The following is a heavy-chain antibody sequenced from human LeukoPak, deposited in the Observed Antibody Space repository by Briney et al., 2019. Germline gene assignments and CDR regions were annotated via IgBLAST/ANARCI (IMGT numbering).Heavy chain of an antibody. CDR2: IYYSGST. Sequence: SETLSLTCSVSGGSISSYYWSWIRQPPGKGLEWIGYIYYSGSTNYNPSLKSRVTISGDTSKNQFSLKLSSVTAADTAVYYCARDSGTARSHAFDIWGQGTVVTVSS. CDR3: ARDSGTARSHAFDI. CDR1: GGSISSYY. V-gene: IGHV4-59*01. J-gene: IGHJ3*02. D-gene: IGHD3-10*01.